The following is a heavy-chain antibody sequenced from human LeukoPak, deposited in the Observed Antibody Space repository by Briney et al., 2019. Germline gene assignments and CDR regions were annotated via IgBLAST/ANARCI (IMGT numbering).Heavy chain of an antibody. Sequence: PSETLSLTCTVSGGSISIYYWSWIRQPPGKGLEWIGYIYYSGSTNYNPSLKSRVPISVDTSKNQFSLKLSSVTAADTAVYYCATGYSYDNYFDYWGQGTLVTVSS. J-gene: IGHJ4*02. CDR3: ATGYSYDNYFDY. D-gene: IGHD5-18*01. CDR1: GGSISIYY. CDR2: IYYSGST. V-gene: IGHV4-59*01.